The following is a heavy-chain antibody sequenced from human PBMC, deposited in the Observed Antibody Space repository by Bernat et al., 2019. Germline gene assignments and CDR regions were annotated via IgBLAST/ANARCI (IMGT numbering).Heavy chain of an antibody. J-gene: IGHJ4*02. CDR1: GGSISRNNYY. CDR3: ATPGDYGRNDY. Sequence: QLQLQESGPGLVKPSETLSLSCTVSGGSISRNNYYWGWLRQPPGKGLEWIGSIYYTGSTYYSPSLKSRVSISVDTSKNQFSLKLTSVTAADTAVYYCATPGDYGRNDYWGQGTLVTVSS. D-gene: IGHD4-17*01. V-gene: IGHV4-39*01. CDR2: IYYTGST.